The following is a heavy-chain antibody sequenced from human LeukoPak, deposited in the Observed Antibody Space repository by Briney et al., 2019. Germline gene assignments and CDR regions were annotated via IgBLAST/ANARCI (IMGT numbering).Heavy chain of an antibody. CDR2: IYYSGGT. J-gene: IGHJ5*02. V-gene: IGHV4-59*08. D-gene: IGHD2/OR15-2a*01. CDR3: ARHFSNRRAWFDP. CDR1: GGSISGYY. Sequence: SETLSLTCTVSGGSISGYYWSWIRQPPGKGLEWIGYIYYSGGTNYNPSLKSRVTISLATSKNQFSLKLSSVTAADTAVYYCARHFSNRRAWFDPWGQGTLVTVSS.